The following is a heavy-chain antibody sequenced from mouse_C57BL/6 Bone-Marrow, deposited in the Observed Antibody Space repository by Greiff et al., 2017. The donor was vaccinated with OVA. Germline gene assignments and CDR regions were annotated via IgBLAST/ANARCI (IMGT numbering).Heavy chain of an antibody. D-gene: IGHD2-14*01. CDR1: GYTFTDYE. J-gene: IGHJ4*01. Sequence: VQLQQSGAELVRPGASVTLSCKASGYTFTDYEMHWVKQTPVHGLEWIGAIYPGTGCTAYNQKFKGKATLTADKSSSTAYMELRSLTSEDSAVNYCSRGVRRNYAMDYWGQGTSVTVSS. CDR2: IYPGTGCT. CDR3: SRGVRRNYAMDY. V-gene: IGHV1-15*01.